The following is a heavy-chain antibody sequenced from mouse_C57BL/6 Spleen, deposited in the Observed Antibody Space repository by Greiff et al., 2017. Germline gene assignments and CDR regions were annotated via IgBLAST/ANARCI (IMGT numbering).Heavy chain of an antibody. CDR1: GFTFSDYY. D-gene: IGHD1-1*01. Sequence: EVKVEESGGGLVQPGGSLKLSCAASGFTFSDYYMYWVRQTPEKRLEWVAYISNGGGSTYYPDTVKGRFTISRDNAKNTLYLQMSRLKSEDTAMYYCARHRIYYYGSSDYYAMDYWGQGTSVTVSS. CDR2: ISNGGGST. V-gene: IGHV5-12*01. CDR3: ARHRIYYYGSSDYYAMDY. J-gene: IGHJ4*01.